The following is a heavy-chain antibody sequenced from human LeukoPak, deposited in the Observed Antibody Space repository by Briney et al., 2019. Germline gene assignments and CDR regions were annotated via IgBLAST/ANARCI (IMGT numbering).Heavy chain of an antibody. Sequence: PGWSLRLSCVASGFTVSNNFMSWVRQAPGKGLEWVSIIYSGGTTYYADSVKARFTISRDNSKNTLYLQMHSLTAEDTAVYYCARYLRTPDVAFDIWGQGTMVTVSS. V-gene: IGHV3-66*01. CDR3: ARYLRTPDVAFDI. CDR1: GFTVSNNF. J-gene: IGHJ3*02. CDR2: IYSGGTT. D-gene: IGHD4-23*01.